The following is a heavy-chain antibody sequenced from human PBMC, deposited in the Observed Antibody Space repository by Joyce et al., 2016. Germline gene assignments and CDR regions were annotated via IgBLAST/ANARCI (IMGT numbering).Heavy chain of an antibody. CDR3: VRGISARPGGPNWFDP. Sequence: EVQLVESGGGLVQPGGSLRLSCAASGFSFSGYCIHWVRQAPGKGLVWVSRINTDGSSTRFADSVKGRFTISRDNAKNTLYLQMNSLRAEDTAVYYCVRGISARPGGPNWFDPWGQGTLVTVSS. V-gene: IGHV3-74*01. CDR1: GFSFSGYC. D-gene: IGHD6-6*01. J-gene: IGHJ5*02. CDR2: INTDGSST.